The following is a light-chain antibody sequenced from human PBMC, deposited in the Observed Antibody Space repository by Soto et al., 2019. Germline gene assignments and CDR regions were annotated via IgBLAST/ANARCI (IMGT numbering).Light chain of an antibody. J-gene: IGLJ1*01. CDR1: SSNIGAGYD. Sequence: QLVLTQPPSVSVAPGQRVTISCTGSSSNIGAGYDVHWYQQLPGTAPKLLIYGNNNRPSGVPDRFSGSKSGTSASLAITGLLAEDEADYYCQSYDSSLSGRVFGTGTKVTVL. V-gene: IGLV1-40*01. CDR3: QSYDSSLSGRV. CDR2: GNN.